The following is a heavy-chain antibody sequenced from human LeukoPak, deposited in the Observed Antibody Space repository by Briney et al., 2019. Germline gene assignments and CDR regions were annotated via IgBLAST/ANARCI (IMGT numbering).Heavy chain of an antibody. CDR2: IIPIFGTA. J-gene: IGHJ4*02. CDR3: ARVLRGWYYFDY. V-gene: IGHV1-69*01. Sequence: SVKVSCKASGGTFSSYAISWVRQAPGQGLEWMGGIIPIFGTANYAQKFQGRVTITADESTSTAYMELSSLRSDDTAVYYCARVLRGWYYFDYWGQGTLVTVSS. CDR1: GGTFSSYA. D-gene: IGHD6-19*01.